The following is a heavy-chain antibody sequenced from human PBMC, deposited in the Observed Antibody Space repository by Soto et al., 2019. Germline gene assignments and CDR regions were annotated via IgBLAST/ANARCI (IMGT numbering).Heavy chain of an antibody. CDR3: ARRLYGDSDAD. CDR2: IYPGDSDT. Sequence: PGESLKISCKASGYSFTTYWVGWVRQMPGKGLEWMGIIYPGDSDTRYSPSFQGQFTISADKSISTAYLQWSSLRASDTAIYYCARRLYGDSDADWGQGTLFTVSS. CDR1: GYSFTTYW. V-gene: IGHV5-51*01. D-gene: IGHD5-18*01. J-gene: IGHJ4*02.